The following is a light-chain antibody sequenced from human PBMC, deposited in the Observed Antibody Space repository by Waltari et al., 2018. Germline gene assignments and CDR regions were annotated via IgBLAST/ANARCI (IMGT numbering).Light chain of an antibody. J-gene: IGLJ2*01. Sequence: QSVLTQPPSVSAAPGQKVTISCSGSGSNIGSNYVSWYQQLPGTSPKVVIYDNNRRPSGIPDLFSGSKCGTSATLGITGLQTGDEADYYCGTWDSSLSIGVFGGGTKLTVL. CDR2: DNN. CDR1: GSNIGSNY. V-gene: IGLV1-51*01. CDR3: GTWDSSLSIGV.